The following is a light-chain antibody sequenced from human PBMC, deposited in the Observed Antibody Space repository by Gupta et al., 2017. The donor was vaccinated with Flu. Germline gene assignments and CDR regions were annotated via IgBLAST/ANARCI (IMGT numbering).Light chain of an antibody. Sequence: SSSNIGKKYVSWYQQFPGTAPKLLIYENDRRPSGFPDRFSGSKSGTSATLDITGLQTGDEADYYCGTWESSLSTVVFGGGTKLTVL. CDR3: GTWESSLSTVV. J-gene: IGLJ3*02. CDR2: END. V-gene: IGLV1-51*02. CDR1: SSNIGKKY.